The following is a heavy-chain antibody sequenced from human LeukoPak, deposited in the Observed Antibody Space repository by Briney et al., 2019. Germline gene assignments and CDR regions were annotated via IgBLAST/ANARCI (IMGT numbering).Heavy chain of an antibody. CDR2: ISAYKGNT. CDR3: ARDTVPSTIFGVVRYFDY. CDR1: GYTFTSYG. J-gene: IGHJ4*02. D-gene: IGHD3-3*01. V-gene: IGHV1-18*01. Sequence: ASVKVSCKASGYTFTSYGISWVRQSPGQGLEWMGWISAYKGNTNYAQKLQGRVTITTDTSTSTAYMELRSLRSDDTDVYDCARDTVPSTIFGVVRYFDYWGQGTLVTVSS.